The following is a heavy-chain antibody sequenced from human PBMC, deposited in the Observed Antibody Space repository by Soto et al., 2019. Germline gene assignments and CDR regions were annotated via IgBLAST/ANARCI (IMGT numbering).Heavy chain of an antibody. J-gene: IGHJ4*02. CDR3: ARVVLPRLYYFDY. V-gene: IGHV4-34*01. D-gene: IGHD3-10*01. CDR2: INHSGST. CDR1: GGSFSGYY. Sequence: SETLSLTCAVYGGSFSGYYWSWIRQPPGKGLEWIGEINHSGSTNYNPSLKSRVTISVDTSKNQFSLKLSSVTAADMAVYYCARVVLPRLYYFDYWGQGTLVTVSS.